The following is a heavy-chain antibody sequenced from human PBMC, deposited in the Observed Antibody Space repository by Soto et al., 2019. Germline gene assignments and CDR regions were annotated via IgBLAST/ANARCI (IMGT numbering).Heavy chain of an antibody. CDR3: ARGLLTYYYGSGSYSWFDP. CDR1: GGSFSGYY. J-gene: IGHJ5*02. Sequence: SETLSLTCAVYGGSFSGYYWSWIRQPPGKGLEWIGEINHSGSTNYNPSLKSRVTISVDTSKNQFSLKLSSVTAADTAVYYCARGLLTYYYGSGSYSWFDPWGQGTLVTVSS. V-gene: IGHV4-34*01. CDR2: INHSGST. D-gene: IGHD3-10*01.